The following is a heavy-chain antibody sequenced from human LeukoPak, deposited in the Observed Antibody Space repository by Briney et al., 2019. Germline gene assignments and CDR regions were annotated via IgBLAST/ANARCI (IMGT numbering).Heavy chain of an antibody. V-gene: IGHV3-11*01. CDR2: ISGSGSTK. D-gene: IGHD6-13*01. CDR1: GFTFSDYY. Sequence: PGGSLRLSCAASGFTFSDYYMSWIRQAPGKGPEWVSHISGSGSTKIYADSVKGRFTISRDNAENSLYLQVNSLRAEDTAVYYCAKVGSIAAAGTPDYWGQGTLVTVSS. J-gene: IGHJ4*02. CDR3: AKVGSIAAAGTPDY.